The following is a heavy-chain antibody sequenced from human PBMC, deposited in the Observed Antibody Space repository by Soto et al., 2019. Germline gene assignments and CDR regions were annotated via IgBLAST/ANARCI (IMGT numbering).Heavy chain of an antibody. CDR1: GFTVSSHA. Sequence: EVQVLESGGGLVQPGGSLRLSCEGSGFTVSSHAMTWIRQAPGKGPYWVSTITADGGTYYADSVKGRFAMSRETSERTLYLQMNSLGAEDTAAYYCAPHVSCSGGSCQYDAFAIRGQGTMVTVSS. V-gene: IGHV3-23*01. CDR2: ITADGGT. CDR3: APHVSCSGGSCQYDAFAI. D-gene: IGHD2-15*01. J-gene: IGHJ3*02.